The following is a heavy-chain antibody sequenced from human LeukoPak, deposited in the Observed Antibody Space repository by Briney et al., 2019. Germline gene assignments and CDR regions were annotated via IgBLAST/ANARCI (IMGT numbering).Heavy chain of an antibody. J-gene: IGHJ3*02. CDR3: ATEGFTYGYHGIDI. D-gene: IGHD5-18*01. Sequence: EGSLRLSCAASGFTFSSYSMNWVRQAPGKGLEWVGRIKTKTNGGTADYTPPVKGRFTISRDDSKNTLYLQMNSLKTDDTAVYYCATEGFTYGYHGIDIWGQGTIVTVSS. CDR2: IKTKTNGGTA. CDR1: GFTFSSYS. V-gene: IGHV3-15*01.